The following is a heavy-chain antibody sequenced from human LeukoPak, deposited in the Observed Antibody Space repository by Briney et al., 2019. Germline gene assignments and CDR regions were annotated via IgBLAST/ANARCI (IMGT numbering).Heavy chain of an antibody. CDR3: TTWSYGYFDY. V-gene: IGHV3-15*01. J-gene: IGHJ4*02. D-gene: IGHD2-8*02. CDR1: GFTFSSYE. CDR2: IKSKTDGGTT. Sequence: GGSLRLSCAASGFTFSSYEMNWVRQAPGKGLEWVGRIKSKTDGGTTDYAAPVKGRFTISRDDSKNTLYLQVNSLKTEDTAVYYCTTWSYGYFDYWGQGTLVTVSS.